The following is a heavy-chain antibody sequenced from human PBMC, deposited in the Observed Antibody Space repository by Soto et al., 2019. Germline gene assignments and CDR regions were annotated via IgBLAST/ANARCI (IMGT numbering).Heavy chain of an antibody. V-gene: IGHV1-8*01. Sequence: ASVKVSCKASGYTFISFDINWGRQATGQGLEWMGWMNPNAGNTGYEQKFQGRVTMTRNTSMGTAYMELRSLTSEDTAVYYCERRKERSGPYYLDSWGPGTLVTVSS. J-gene: IGHJ4*02. D-gene: IGHD6-25*01. CDR2: MNPNAGNT. CDR3: ERRKERSGPYYLDS. CDR1: GYTFISFD.